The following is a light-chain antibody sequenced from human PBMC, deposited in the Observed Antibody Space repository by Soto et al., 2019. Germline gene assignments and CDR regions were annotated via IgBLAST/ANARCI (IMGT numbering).Light chain of an antibody. V-gene: IGKV1-33*01. Sequence: DIQMTQSPSSLSASVGDRVTITCQASQDITKSLNWYQQKPGKAPKLLIYDASNLQSGVPSRFRGSGSGTDFTFTISSLQPEDFATYYCQQYDNLPITFGQGTRLDSK. CDR2: DAS. J-gene: IGKJ5*01. CDR3: QQYDNLPIT. CDR1: QDITKS.